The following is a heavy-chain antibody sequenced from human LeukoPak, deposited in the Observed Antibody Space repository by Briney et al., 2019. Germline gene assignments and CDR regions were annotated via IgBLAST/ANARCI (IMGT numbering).Heavy chain of an antibody. CDR2: ISSYNGNT. CDR1: GYTFTSYG. Sequence: GASVMVSCKASGYTFTSYGISWVRQAPGQGLEWMGWISSYNGNTNYSQKLHGRVTMTTDTSTSTAYMQLRSLRSDDTAVYYCARGDTAMGGSDYWGQGTLVTVSS. V-gene: IGHV1-18*01. CDR3: ARGDTAMGGSDY. J-gene: IGHJ4*02. D-gene: IGHD5-18*01.